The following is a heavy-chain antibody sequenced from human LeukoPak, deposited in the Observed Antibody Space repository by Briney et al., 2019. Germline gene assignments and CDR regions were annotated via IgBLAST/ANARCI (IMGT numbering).Heavy chain of an antibody. Sequence: GALRLSCVASGFDFNYYDMNWVRQAPGKGLEWVSSISSSGSYIYFADATKGRFTISRDNANSSVFLQMNSLRPEDMAVYYCARRGGLSSGRGFDHWGQGTLVTVSS. CDR2: ISSSGSYI. D-gene: IGHD3-16*01. CDR1: GFDFNYYD. CDR3: ARRGGLSSGRGFDH. J-gene: IGHJ4*02. V-gene: IGHV3-21*01.